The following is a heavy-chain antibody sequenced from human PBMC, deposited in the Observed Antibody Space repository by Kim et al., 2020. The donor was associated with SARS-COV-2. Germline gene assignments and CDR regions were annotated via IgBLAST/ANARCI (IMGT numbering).Heavy chain of an antibody. Sequence: GGSLRLSCAASGFTFSSYGMHWVRQAPGKGLEWVAVIWYDGSNKYYADSVKGRFTISRDNSKNTLNLQMNSLRAEDTAVYYCARDRAFGDYDSSDYWGQGTLVTVSS. CDR1: GFTFSSYG. D-gene: IGHD3-22*01. V-gene: IGHV3-33*01. J-gene: IGHJ4*02. CDR3: ARDRAFGDYDSSDY. CDR2: IWYDGSNK.